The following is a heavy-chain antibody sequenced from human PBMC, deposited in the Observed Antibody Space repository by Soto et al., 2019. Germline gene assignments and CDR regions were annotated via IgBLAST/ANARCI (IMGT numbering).Heavy chain of an antibody. CDR3: GKVLVGATGHTDSDS. V-gene: IGHV4-39*01. J-gene: IGHJ4*02. D-gene: IGHD2-15*01. CDR1: GGSISSGDYY. CDR2: IDYNGVT. Sequence: NPSETLSLTCTVSGGSISSGDYYWGWIRQPPGRGLEWIGNIDYNGVTYSNPSLKSRVTISRDTSKNQFSLKLTSVTAADTALYYCGKVLVGATGHTDSDSWGPGTLVTVSS.